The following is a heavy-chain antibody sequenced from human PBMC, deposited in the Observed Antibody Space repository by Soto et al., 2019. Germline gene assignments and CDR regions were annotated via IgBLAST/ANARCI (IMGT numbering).Heavy chain of an antibody. J-gene: IGHJ4*02. CDR2: ISDSSGTI. Sequence: GGSLRLSCAASGFTFSTYTMNWVRQAPGKGLEWLSFISDSSGTIYYADSVRGRFTISRDNANNSLYLQMNSLRDEDTAVYYCARGITMTVVVTPPGFDYWGQGTLVTVSS. D-gene: IGHD3-22*01. CDR3: ARGITMTVVVTPPGFDY. CDR1: GFTFSTYT. V-gene: IGHV3-48*02.